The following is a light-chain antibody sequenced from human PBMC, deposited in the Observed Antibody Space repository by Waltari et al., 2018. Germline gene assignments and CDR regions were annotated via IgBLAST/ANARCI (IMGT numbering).Light chain of an antibody. CDR1: SNDVGAYNY. V-gene: IGLV2-11*01. CDR2: DVS. CDR3: CSYTGTYTHWV. Sequence: QSALTQPRSVSGSPGQSVTIPCTGTSNDVGAYNYVSWHQQHPGQAPKLMIYDVSKRPSGVPDRFSASKSGNTASLTISGLQAEDEADYYCCSYTGTYTHWVFGGGTKLTVL. J-gene: IGLJ3*02.